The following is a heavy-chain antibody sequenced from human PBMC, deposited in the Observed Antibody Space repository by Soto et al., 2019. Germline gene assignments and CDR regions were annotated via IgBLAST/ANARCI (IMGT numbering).Heavy chain of an antibody. D-gene: IGHD2-15*01. Sequence: GGSLRLSCTASGFTFNNYAMTWVRQAPGRGGEGVSGITYSGGSTYYADSVKGRFTISRHNSKNTLYLQMNSLRAEDTAVYYCARERISPIASHYFDYWGQGTLVTVSS. V-gene: IGHV3-23*01. CDR2: ITYSGGST. CDR1: GFTFNNYA. CDR3: ARERISPIASHYFDY. J-gene: IGHJ4*02.